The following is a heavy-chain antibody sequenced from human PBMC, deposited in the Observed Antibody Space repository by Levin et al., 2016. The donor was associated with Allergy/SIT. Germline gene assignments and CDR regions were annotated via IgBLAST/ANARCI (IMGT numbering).Heavy chain of an antibody. V-gene: IGHV4-59*01. Sequence: SETLSLTCTVSGGSIQSLRTGAGSGSPQGRDWSGLRTSITVGATTYNPSLKSRVIISIDTSKKQFSLKLSSVTAADTAVYYCARIFSGLYDSRNFDIWGPRDNGHRLF. J-gene: IGHJ3*02. CDR1: GGSIQSLRT. CDR3: ARIFSGLYDSRNFDI. CDR2: SITVGAT. D-gene: IGHD3-22*01.